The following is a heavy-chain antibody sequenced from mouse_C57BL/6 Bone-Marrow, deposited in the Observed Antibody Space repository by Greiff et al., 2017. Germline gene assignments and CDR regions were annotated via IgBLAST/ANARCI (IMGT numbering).Heavy chain of an antibody. D-gene: IGHD1-1*01. CDR2: IDPEDGET. CDR3: AGEYYGSSYNGDYYAMDY. Sequence: VQLKQSGAELVQPGASVKLSCTASGFNIKDYYMHWVKQRTEQGLEWIGRIDPEDGETKYAPKFQGKATITAYTSSHTVYLQLSGLTSEDTAVYYGAGEYYGSSYNGDYYAMDYWGQGTSVTVSS. CDR1: GFNIKDYY. J-gene: IGHJ4*01. V-gene: IGHV14-2*01.